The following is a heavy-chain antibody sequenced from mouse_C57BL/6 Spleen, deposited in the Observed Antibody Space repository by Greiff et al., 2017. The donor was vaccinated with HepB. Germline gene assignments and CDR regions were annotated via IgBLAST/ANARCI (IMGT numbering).Heavy chain of an antibody. CDR3: ARLITTVAYWYFDV. CDR2: ISGGGGNT. D-gene: IGHD1-1*01. V-gene: IGHV5-9*01. CDR1: GFTFSSYT. J-gene: IGHJ1*03. Sequence: EVQGVESGGGLVKPGGSLKLSCAASGFTFSSYTMSWVRQTPEKRLEWVATISGGGGNTYYPDSVKGRFTISRDNAKNTLYLQMSSLRSEDTALYYCARLITTVAYWYFDVWGTGTTVTVSS.